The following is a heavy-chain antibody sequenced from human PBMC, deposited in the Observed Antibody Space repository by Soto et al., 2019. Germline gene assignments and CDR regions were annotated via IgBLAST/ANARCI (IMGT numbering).Heavy chain of an antibody. J-gene: IGHJ4*02. CDR1: GFTVSSNY. V-gene: IGHV3-66*01. CDR2: IYSGGST. D-gene: IGHD2-15*01. Sequence: EVPLVESGGGLVQPGGSLRLSCAASGFTVSSNYMSWVRQAPGKGLEWVSVIYSGGSTYYADSVKGRFTISRDNSKNTLYLQMNSLRAEDTAVYYCARYCSGGSCYDYWGQGTLVTVSS. CDR3: ARYCSGGSCYDY.